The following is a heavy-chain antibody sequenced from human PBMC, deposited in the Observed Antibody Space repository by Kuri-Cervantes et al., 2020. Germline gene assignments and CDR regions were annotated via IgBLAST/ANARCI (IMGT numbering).Heavy chain of an antibody. CDR2: IRYDGSNK. Sequence: GESLKISCAASGFTFGSYGMHWVRQAPGKGLEWVAFIRYDGSNKYYADSVKGRFTISRDNSKNTLYLKMNSLRAEDTAVYYCAKDAPQDCRSTRCYKYMDVWGKGTTVTVSS. D-gene: IGHD2-2*02. J-gene: IGHJ6*03. V-gene: IGHV3-30*02. CDR3: AKDAPQDCRSTRCYKYMDV. CDR1: GFTFGSYG.